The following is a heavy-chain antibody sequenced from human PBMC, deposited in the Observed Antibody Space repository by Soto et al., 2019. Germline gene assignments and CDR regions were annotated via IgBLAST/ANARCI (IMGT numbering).Heavy chain of an antibody. J-gene: IGHJ4*02. Sequence: EVQLVESGGGLIQPGGSLRLSCAASGFTVSSNYMSWVRQAPGKGLEWVSVTYSGGTTYYADSVKGRFTISRDNSKNTLYLQMNSLRAEDTAVYYCARGPHYSNLDYWRQGTLVTVSS. CDR2: TYSGGTT. CDR1: GFTVSSNY. D-gene: IGHD4-4*01. V-gene: IGHV3-53*01. CDR3: ARGPHYSNLDY.